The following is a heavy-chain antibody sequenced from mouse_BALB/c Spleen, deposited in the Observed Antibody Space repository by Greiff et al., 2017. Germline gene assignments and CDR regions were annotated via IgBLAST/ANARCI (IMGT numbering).Heavy chain of an antibody. Sequence: EVMLVESGGDLVKPGGSLKLSCAASGFTFSSYGMSWVRQTPDKRLEWVATISSGGSYTYYPDSVKGRFTISRDNAKNTLYLQMSSLKSEDTAMYYCARHQNGSIPYYFDYWGQGTTLTVSS. D-gene: IGHD1-1*01. J-gene: IGHJ2*01. CDR3: ARHQNGSIPYYFDY. CDR1: GFTFSSYG. CDR2: ISSGGSYT. V-gene: IGHV5-6*01.